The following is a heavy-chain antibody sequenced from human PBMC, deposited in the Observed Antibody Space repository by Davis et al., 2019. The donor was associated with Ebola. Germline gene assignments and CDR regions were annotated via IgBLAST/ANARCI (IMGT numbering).Heavy chain of an antibody. D-gene: IGHD7-27*01. Sequence: GESLKISCAASGFTFSSYGMHWVRQAPGKGLGRVAVIWYDGSNKYYADSVKGRFTISRDNSKNTLYLQMNSLRAEDTAVYYSARVTETGDIDYWGQGTLVTVSS. CDR1: GFTFSSYG. CDR3: ARVTETGDIDY. CDR2: IWYDGSNK. V-gene: IGHV3-33*01. J-gene: IGHJ4*02.